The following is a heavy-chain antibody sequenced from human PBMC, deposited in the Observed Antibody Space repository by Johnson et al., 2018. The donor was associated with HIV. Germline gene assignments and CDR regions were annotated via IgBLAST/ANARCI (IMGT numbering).Heavy chain of an antibody. V-gene: IGHV3-9*01. D-gene: IGHD3-22*01. Sequence: LLVESGGGLVQPGRSLRLSCAASGFTFEDYAMHWVRQAPGKGLEWVSSISWNSDTIDYADSVKGRFAISRDNAKNSLYLQMNSLRPEDTALYYCAKDLVVINVRYAFHIWGQGTMVSVSS. CDR2: ISWNSDTI. J-gene: IGHJ3*02. CDR1: GFTFEDYA. CDR3: AKDLVVINVRYAFHI.